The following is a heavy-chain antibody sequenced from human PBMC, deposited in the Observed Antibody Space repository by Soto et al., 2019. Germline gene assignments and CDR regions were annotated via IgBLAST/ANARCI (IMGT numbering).Heavy chain of an antibody. Sequence: GESLKISCKGAVSSFTSYWISWVRQMPGKGLEWMGRIDPSDSYTNYSPSFQGHVTISADKSISTAYLQWSSLKASDTAMYYCARHASCSSTSCYTRIPTYYYYYGMDVWGQGTTVTVSS. CDR1: VSSFTSYW. V-gene: IGHV5-10-1*01. D-gene: IGHD2-2*02. CDR3: ARHASCSSTSCYTRIPTYYYYYGMDV. CDR2: IDPSDSYT. J-gene: IGHJ6*02.